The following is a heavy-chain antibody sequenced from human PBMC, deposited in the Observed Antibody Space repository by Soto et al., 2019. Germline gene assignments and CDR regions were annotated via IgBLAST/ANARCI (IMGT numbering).Heavy chain of an antibody. V-gene: IGHV4-4*07. CDR2: IYTSGST. Sequence: QVQLQESGPGLVKPSETLSLTCTVSGGSISSSYWSWIRQPAGKGLEWIGRIYTSGSTNYNPSLKSRVTMSVDTSKNQFSLQLSSVTAADTAVYYCARVGEGTVGITTVDYWGQGTLVTVSS. D-gene: IGHD1-26*01. CDR3: ARVGEGTVGITTVDY. J-gene: IGHJ4*02. CDR1: GGSISSSY.